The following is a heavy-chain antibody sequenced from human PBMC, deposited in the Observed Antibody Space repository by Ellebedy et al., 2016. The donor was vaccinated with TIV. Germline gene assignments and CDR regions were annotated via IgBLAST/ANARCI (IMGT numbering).Heavy chain of an antibody. CDR3: AREPSLTERGTYFDD. D-gene: IGHD1-20*01. CDR2: INTYNGNT. V-gene: IGHV1-18*04. CDR1: GYTFTSYG. Sequence: ASVKVSXXTSGYTFTSYGVSWVRQAPGQGLEWMGWINTYNGNTKYAQKFQDRVTMTTDTSTSTAYMELRSLRSDDTAVYYCAREPSLTERGTYFDDWGQGTLVTVSS. J-gene: IGHJ4*02.